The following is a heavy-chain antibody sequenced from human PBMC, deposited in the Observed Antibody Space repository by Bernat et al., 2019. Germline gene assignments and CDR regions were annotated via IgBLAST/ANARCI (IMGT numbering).Heavy chain of an antibody. V-gene: IGHV1-18*01. CDR2: ISAYNGNT. CDR1: GYTFTSYG. Sequence: QVQLVQSGAEVKKPGASVKVSCKASGYTFTSYGISWVRQAPGQGLEWMGWISAYNGNTNYAQKLQGRVTMTTDTSTSTAYMELRSLRSDDTAMYYCARDEEGYCSGGSCPMGWFDPWGQGTLVTVSS. D-gene: IGHD2-15*01. J-gene: IGHJ5*02. CDR3: ARDEEGYCSGGSCPMGWFDP.